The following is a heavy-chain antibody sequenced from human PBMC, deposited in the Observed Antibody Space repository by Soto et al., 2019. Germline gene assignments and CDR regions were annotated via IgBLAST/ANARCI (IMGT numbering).Heavy chain of an antibody. J-gene: IGHJ6*02. CDR1: GFTFSTYG. Sequence: QAQVVESGGGVVQPGGSLRLSCAGSGFTFSTYGVHWVRQAPGKGLEWVAVTSYDGRNKYYADSVKGQFTVTRDNSKTTVYSQMTSLIHEGTAESDCATQAAQYGLWSIYYTVDHYCHGRDVWGQGTTVTVSS. CDR3: ATQAAQYGLWSIYYTVDHYCHGRDV. D-gene: IGHD3-3*01. V-gene: IGHV3-30*03. CDR2: TSYDGRNK.